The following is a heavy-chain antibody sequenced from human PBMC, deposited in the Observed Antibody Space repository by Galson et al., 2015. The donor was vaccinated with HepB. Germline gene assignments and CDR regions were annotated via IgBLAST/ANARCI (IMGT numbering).Heavy chain of an antibody. CDR3: TRQTGMSGYYFGIDV. J-gene: IGHJ6*02. D-gene: IGHD3-9*01. CDR2: IYPGDSDT. Sequence: QSGAEVTKPGESLKISCKGSGYVFSTYWIGWVRQMPGKGLEWMGIIYPGDSDTRYSPSFQGQVTISADKSISTAYLQWSSLTASDTAMYYCTRQTGMSGYYFGIDVWGQGTTVTVSS. V-gene: IGHV5-51*01. CDR1: GYVFSTYW.